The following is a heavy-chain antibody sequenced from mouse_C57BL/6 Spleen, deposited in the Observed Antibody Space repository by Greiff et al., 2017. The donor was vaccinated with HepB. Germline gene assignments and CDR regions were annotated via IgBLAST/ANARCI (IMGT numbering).Heavy chain of an antibody. D-gene: IGHD1-1*01. V-gene: IGHV1-4*01. J-gene: IGHJ2*01. CDR1: GYTFTSYT. CDR2: INPSSGYT. Sequence: VQLKQSGAELARPGASVKMSCKASGYTFTSYTMHWVKQRPGQGLEWIGYINPSSGYTKYNQKFKDKATLTADKSSSTSYMQLSSLTSEDSAVYYCALLRYPRDYLDYWGQGTTLTVSS. CDR3: ALLRYPRDYLDY.